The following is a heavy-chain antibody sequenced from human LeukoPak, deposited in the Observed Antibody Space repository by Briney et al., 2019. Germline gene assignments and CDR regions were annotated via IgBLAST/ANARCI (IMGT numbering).Heavy chain of an antibody. D-gene: IGHD3-22*01. V-gene: IGHV4-34*01. J-gene: IGHJ4*02. Sequence: PSETLSLTCAVYGGSFSGYYWGWIRQPPGKGLEWIGSIYYSGSTYYNPSLKSRVTISVDTSKNQFSLKLSSVTAADTAVYYCATDPRAEYYDSSGYFVGARSYFDYWGRGTLVTVSS. CDR3: ATDPRAEYYDSSGYFVGARSYFDY. CDR2: IYYSGST. CDR1: GGSFSGYY.